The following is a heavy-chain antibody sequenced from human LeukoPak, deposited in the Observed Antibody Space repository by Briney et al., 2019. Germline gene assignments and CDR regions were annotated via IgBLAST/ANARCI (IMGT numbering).Heavy chain of an antibody. CDR1: GFTFSSYA. V-gene: IGHV3-23*01. J-gene: IGHJ4*02. D-gene: IGHD1-26*01. CDR3: ARGVGSGSRLRAGDY. Sequence: GGSLRLSCAASGFTFSSYAMSWVRQAPGKGLEWVSGISGSGGNTYYADSVKGRFTTSRDNSKNTLYLQMNSLRAEDTAVYYCARGVGSGSRLRAGDYWGQGTLVTVSS. CDR2: ISGSGGNT.